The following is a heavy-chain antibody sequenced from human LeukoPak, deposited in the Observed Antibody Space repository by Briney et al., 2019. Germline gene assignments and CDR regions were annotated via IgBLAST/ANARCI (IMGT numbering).Heavy chain of an antibody. CDR2: INHSGST. CDR3: ASSNQDLGYCTGGSCGSVDY. D-gene: IGHD2-15*01. J-gene: IGHJ4*02. Sequence: SETLSLTCAVYGGSFGGYYWSWIRQPPGKGLEWIREINHSGSTNYNPSLKSRVTISVDTSKNQFSLKLSSVTAADTAVYFCASSNQDLGYCTGGSCGSVDYWGQGTLVTVSS. V-gene: IGHV4-34*01. CDR1: GGSFGGYY.